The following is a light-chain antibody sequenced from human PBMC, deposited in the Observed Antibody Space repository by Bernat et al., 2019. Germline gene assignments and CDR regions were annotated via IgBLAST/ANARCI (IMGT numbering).Light chain of an antibody. Sequence: QSALTQPRSVSGSPGQSVTISCTGTSSDVGGYNYVSWYQQHPGKAPKLVIYDVNKRPSGVPDRFSGSKSDNTASLTISGLQAEDEADYYCCSYAGNTAWVFGAGTKVTVL. CDR3: CSYAGNTAWV. CDR2: DVN. CDR1: SSDVGGYNY. V-gene: IGLV2-11*01. J-gene: IGLJ3*02.